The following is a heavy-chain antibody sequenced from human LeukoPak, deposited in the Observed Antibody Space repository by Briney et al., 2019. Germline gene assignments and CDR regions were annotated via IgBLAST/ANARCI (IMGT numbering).Heavy chain of an antibody. J-gene: IGHJ6*03. D-gene: IGHD5-18*01. CDR2: TNPNSGNT. CDR3: ARDRYSYGSSDYYYYYYMDV. V-gene: IGHV1-8*03. Sequence: ASVKVSCKASGYTFTSYDINWVRQATGQGLEWMGWTNPNSGNTGYAQKFQGRVTITRNTSISTAYMELSSLRSEDTAVYYCARDRYSYGSSDYYYYYYMDVWGKGTTVTVSS. CDR1: GYTFTSYD.